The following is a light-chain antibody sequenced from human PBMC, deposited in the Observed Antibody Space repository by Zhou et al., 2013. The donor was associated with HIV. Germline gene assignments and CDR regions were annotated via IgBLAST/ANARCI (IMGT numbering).Light chain of an antibody. J-gene: IGKJ4*01. CDR1: DDIKNS. CDR3: QQVYSYPVS. CDR2: AAA. V-gene: IGKV1-9*01. Sequence: DLQLTQSPSYLSASVGDRVTITCRASDDIKNSLNWYQQRPGGAPKLLMFAAATLQSGVSSKFSGRGSGTEFTLTISSLQPDDFGTYFCQQVYSYPVSFGGGTTVAVK.